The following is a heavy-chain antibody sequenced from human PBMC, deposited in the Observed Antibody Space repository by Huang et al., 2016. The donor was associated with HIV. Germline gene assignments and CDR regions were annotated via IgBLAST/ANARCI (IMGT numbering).Heavy chain of an antibody. CDR3: ATSRSGSGWFLDI. Sequence: QVQLYQWGAGPLRPSETLSLTCGGSGGSLHGYYWNWLRRSPGGGLEWIVEVKHGGSTKYNPSLKSRVTISVDTSKIQFSLNLTSVTATDTADYYCATSRSGSGWFLDIWGRGTLVSVS. J-gene: IGHJ2*01. CDR2: VKHGGST. CDR1: GGSLHGYY. D-gene: IGHD6-19*01. V-gene: IGHV4-34*01.